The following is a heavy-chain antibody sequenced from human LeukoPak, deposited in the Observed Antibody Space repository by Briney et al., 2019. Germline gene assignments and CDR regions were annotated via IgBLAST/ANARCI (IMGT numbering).Heavy chain of an antibody. D-gene: IGHD6-13*01. CDR2: ISSSSSYI. J-gene: IGHJ4*02. CDR3: ARVKNHRGIAVAGSDY. CDR1: GFTFSSYT. V-gene: IGHV3-21*01. Sequence: GGSLRLSCAASGFTFSSYTMNWVRQAPGKGLEWVSSISSSSSYIYYADSVKGRFTISRDNAKNSLYLQMSSLRAEDTAVYYCARVKNHRGIAVAGSDYWGQGTLITVSS.